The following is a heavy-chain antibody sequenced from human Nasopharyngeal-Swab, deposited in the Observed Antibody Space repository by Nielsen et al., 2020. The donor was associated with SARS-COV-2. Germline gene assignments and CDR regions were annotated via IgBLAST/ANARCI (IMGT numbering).Heavy chain of an antibody. V-gene: IGHV3-43*01. J-gene: IGHJ4*02. D-gene: IGHD2/OR15-2a*01. CDR1: GFTFDDYG. Sequence: GGSLRLSCVASGFTFDDYGLHWVRQVPGKGLEWVSLISWDGVNTYYADSVKGRFTISRDNSRNSLFLQMNSLKTEDTALYYCAKGVHYMPYFHTPPSDHWGQGTPVTVSS. CDR3: AKGVHYMPYFHTPPSDH. CDR2: ISWDGVNT.